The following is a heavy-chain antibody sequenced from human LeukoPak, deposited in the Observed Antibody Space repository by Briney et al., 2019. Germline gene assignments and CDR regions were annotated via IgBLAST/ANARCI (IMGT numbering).Heavy chain of an antibody. D-gene: IGHD3-3*01. J-gene: IGHJ3*02. V-gene: IGHV3-48*01. CDR1: GFTFSSYS. CDR2: ISSSSSTI. Sequence: GGSLRLSCAASGFTFSSYSMNGVRQAPGKGLEWVSYISSSSSTIYYADSVKGRFTISRDNAKNSLYLQMNSLRAEDTAVYYCARANTPYYDFWSGYRHDAFDIWGQGTMVTVSS. CDR3: ARANTPYYDFWSGYRHDAFDI.